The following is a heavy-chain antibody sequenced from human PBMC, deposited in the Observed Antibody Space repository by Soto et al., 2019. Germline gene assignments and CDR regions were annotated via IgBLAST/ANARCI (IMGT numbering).Heavy chain of an antibody. J-gene: IGHJ6*02. Sequence: PGESLTISCKGSGYSFTSYWIGWVRQMPGKGLEWMGIIYPGDSDTRYSPSFQGQVTILADKSISTAYLQWSSLKASDTAMYYCATSYSSGWSDYYYYGMDVWGQGTTVTVSS. CDR2: IYPGDSDT. CDR3: ATSYSSGWSDYYYYGMDV. V-gene: IGHV5-51*01. CDR1: GYSFTSYW. D-gene: IGHD6-19*01.